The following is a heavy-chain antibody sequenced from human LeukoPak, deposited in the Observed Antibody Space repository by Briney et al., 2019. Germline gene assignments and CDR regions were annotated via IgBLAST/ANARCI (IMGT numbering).Heavy chain of an antibody. CDR2: ISHSGANT. D-gene: IGHD2-15*01. V-gene: IGHV3-23*01. Sequence: PGGSLRLSCAASGFTFSSYAMSWVRQAPGKGLEWVSLISHSGANTFYADSVKGRFSVSRDNSKNTMYLQMNSLRAEDTAVYYCAKDIEASTWGQGTLVAVSS. CDR3: AKDIEAST. J-gene: IGHJ4*02. CDR1: GFTFSSYA.